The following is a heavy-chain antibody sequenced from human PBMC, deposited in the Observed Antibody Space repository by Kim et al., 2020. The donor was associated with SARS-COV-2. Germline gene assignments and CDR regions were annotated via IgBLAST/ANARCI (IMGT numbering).Heavy chain of an antibody. CDR2: IYYSGST. CDR1: GGSISSGGYY. CDR3: ATSRDGPGGMDV. Sequence: SETLSLTCTVSGGSISSGGYYWSWIRQHPGKGLEWIGYIYYSGSTYYNPSLKSRVTISVDTSKNQFSLKLSSVTAADTAVYYCATSRDGPGGMDVWGQGTTVTVSS. D-gene: IGHD2-2*01. V-gene: IGHV4-31*03. J-gene: IGHJ6*02.